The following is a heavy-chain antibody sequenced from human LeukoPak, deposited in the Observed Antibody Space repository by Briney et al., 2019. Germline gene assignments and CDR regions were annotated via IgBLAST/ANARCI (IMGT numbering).Heavy chain of an antibody. CDR1: GYSFTSYW. CDR2: IYPGDYDT. D-gene: IGHD3-22*01. J-gene: IGHJ4*02. Sequence: GESLKISCKGSGYSFTSYWIGWVRQMPGKGLEWMGHIYPGDYDTRYSPSFQGPVPISPGKSISSAYLQWSSLKASDTAMYYCARSPNYYDSSGPVDYWGQGTLVTVSS. CDR3: ARSPNYYDSSGPVDY. V-gene: IGHV5-51*01.